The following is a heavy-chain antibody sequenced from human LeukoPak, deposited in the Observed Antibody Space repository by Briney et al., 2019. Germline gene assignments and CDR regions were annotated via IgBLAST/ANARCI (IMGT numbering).Heavy chain of an antibody. CDR1: RFTFTTYA. D-gene: IGHD3-10*01. CDR3: ANHQRNILLWFGEL. J-gene: IGHJ4*02. V-gene: IGHV3-23*01. Sequence: PGGSLRLSCAAPRFTFTTYAMSWVRQTPGKGLEWVSTISGSGHITDYADSVKGRFTISRDNSKNTLYLQMNSLRAEDTAVYYCANHQRNILLWFGELWGQGTLVTVSS. CDR2: ISGSGHIT.